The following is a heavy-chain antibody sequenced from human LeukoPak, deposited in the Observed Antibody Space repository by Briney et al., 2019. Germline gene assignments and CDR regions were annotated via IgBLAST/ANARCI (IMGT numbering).Heavy chain of an antibody. CDR1: GFTFSTQG. Sequence: QPGRSLRLACAATGFTFSTQGMHWVRQAPVKGLEWVAIISSDGTNKYYADSVKGRFTISRDNSENTLYLQMDSLRAEDTAVYYYAKGERSVLRGVFDSWGLGTLVTVSS. V-gene: IGHV3-30*18. D-gene: IGHD3-10*01. CDR3: AKGERSVLRGVFDS. J-gene: IGHJ4*02. CDR2: ISSDGTNK.